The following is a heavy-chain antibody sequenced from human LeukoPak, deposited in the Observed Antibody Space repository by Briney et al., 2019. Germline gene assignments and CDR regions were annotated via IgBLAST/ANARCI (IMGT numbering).Heavy chain of an antibody. D-gene: IGHD6-13*01. CDR1: GFTFSSYG. CDR2: ISYDGSNK. Sequence: GGSLRLSCAASGFTFSSYGMHWVRQAPGKGVEWVAVISYDGSNKYYADSVKGRFTISRDNSKNTLYLQMNSLRAEDTAVYYCARGGRSSSWYDYYFDYWGQGTLVTVSS. V-gene: IGHV3-30*03. J-gene: IGHJ4*02. CDR3: ARGGRSSSWYDYYFDY.